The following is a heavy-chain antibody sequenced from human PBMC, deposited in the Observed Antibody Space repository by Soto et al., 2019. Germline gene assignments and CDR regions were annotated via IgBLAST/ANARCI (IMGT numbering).Heavy chain of an antibody. D-gene: IGHD3-16*01. CDR2: ISSSSSYI. CDR1: GFTFISYS. V-gene: IGHV3-21*01. CDR3: ARSPAGGHYYYGMDV. J-gene: IGHJ6*02. Sequence: GGSLRLSCAASGFTFISYSMNWVRQAPGKGLEWVSSISSSSSYIYYADSVKGRFTISRDNAKNSLYLQMNSLRAEDTAVYYCARSPAGGHYYYGMDVWGQGTTVTVSS.